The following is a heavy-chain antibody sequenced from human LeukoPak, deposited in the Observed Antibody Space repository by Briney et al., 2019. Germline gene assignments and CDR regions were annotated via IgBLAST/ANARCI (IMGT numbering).Heavy chain of an antibody. D-gene: IGHD2-2*01. CDR1: GFTFSSSS. CDR3: ASLVVPAAKDAFDI. CDR2: ISSRSGTI. V-gene: IGHV3-48*01. J-gene: IGHJ3*02. Sequence: PGGSLRLSCAASGFTFSSSSMNWVRQAPGKGLEWVSYISSRSGTIYSADSVKGRCTISRDNAKNSLYLQMNNLRAEHTAMYYCASLVVPAAKDAFDIWGQGTMVTVSS.